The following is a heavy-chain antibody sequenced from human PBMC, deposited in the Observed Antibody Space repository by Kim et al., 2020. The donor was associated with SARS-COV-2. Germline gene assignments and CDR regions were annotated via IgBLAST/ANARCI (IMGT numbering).Heavy chain of an antibody. D-gene: IGHD3-10*01. J-gene: IGHJ4*02. V-gene: IGHV3-48*02. CDR1: GFTFSGYS. Sequence: GGSLRLSCAASGFTFSGYSMNWVRQAPGKGLEWVSYISSSGSTIYYADSVKGRFTISRDNAKNSLYLQMNSLIDEDTAIYYCARPGYGSGSYGYWGQGTLVTVSS. CDR2: ISSSGSTI. CDR3: ARPGYGSGSYGY.